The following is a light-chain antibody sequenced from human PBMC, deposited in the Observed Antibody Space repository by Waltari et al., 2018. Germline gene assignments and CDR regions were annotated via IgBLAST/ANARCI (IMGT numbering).Light chain of an antibody. Sequence: EVVLTQSPGTLSLSPGERATLPCRASQSVDSTHLAWYQQKPGQAPRLLIYAASTRDIGIPDRFSGSGSGTDFILTISRLEPEDFAVYYCQQYGGSPMYTFGQGTKLEIK. CDR1: QSVDSTH. J-gene: IGKJ2*01. CDR2: AAS. CDR3: QQYGGSPMYT. V-gene: IGKV3-20*01.